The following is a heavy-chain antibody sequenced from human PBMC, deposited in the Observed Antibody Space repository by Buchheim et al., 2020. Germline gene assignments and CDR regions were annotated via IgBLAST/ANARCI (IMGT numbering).Heavy chain of an antibody. CDR2: INHSGST. CDR1: GGSFSGYY. CDR3: ARGRFPTIFIYCSSTSCSGGRWFDP. V-gene: IGHV4-34*01. D-gene: IGHD2-2*01. J-gene: IGHJ5*02. Sequence: QVQLQQWGAGLLKPSETLSLTCAVYGGSFSGYYWSWIRQPPGKGLEWIGEINHSGSTNYNPSLKSRVTISVDTSKNQFSLKLSSVTAADTAVYYCARGRFPTIFIYCSSTSCSGGRWFDPWGQGTL.